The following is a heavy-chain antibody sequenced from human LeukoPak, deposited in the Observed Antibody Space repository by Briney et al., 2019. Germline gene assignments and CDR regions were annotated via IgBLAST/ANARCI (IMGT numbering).Heavy chain of an antibody. CDR2: IYTSGST. CDR1: GGSISSSSYY. D-gene: IGHD5-12*01. CDR3: ARDHEDIVATIWGEGLNI. Sequence: PSETLSLTRTVSGGSISSSSYYWSWIRQPAGKGLEWIGHIYTSGSTKYNPSLKGRVTMSVDTSKNQFSLNLSSVTAADTAVYYCARDHEDIVATIWGEGLNIWGQGTVVTVSS. J-gene: IGHJ3*02. V-gene: IGHV4-61*09.